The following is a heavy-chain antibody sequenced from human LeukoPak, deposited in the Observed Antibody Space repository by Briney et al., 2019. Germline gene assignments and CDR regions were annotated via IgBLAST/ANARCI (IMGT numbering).Heavy chain of an antibody. V-gene: IGHV4-4*08. D-gene: IGHD3-10*01. CDR1: GGSITPYY. CDR3: ARTDYHGSGTLGRIPQGYYYYMDV. J-gene: IGHJ6*03. CDR2: ISNSGHT. Sequence: SESLSLTCIVPGGSITPYYWSWIRQPPGKRLEWIGYISNSGHTNYDPSLKSRVTISIDTSKKQLSLKLSSVTAADTAVYYCARTDYHGSGTLGRIPQGYYYYMDVWGKGTTVTVSS.